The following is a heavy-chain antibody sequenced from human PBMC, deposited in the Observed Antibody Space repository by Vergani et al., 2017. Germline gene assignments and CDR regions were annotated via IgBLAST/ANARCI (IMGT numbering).Heavy chain of an antibody. J-gene: IGHJ6*02. Sequence: QVQLVQSGAEVKKPGSSVKVSCKASGGTFSSYAISWVRQAPGQGLGWMGGIIPIFGTANDAQKFQGRVTITADESTSTAYMELSSLISEDTAVYYCARAKGVSYYGDYYYGIDVWGQGTTVTVSS. CDR3: ARAKGVSYYGDYYYGIDV. V-gene: IGHV1-69*12. CDR1: GGTFSSYA. CDR2: IIPIFGTA. D-gene: IGHD1-26*01.